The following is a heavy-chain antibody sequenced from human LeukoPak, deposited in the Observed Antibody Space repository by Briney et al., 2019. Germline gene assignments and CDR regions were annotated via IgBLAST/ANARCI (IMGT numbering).Heavy chain of an antibody. Sequence: PGGSLRLSCAASGFTFSSYGMSWVRQAPGKGLEWVSAISGSGGSTYYADSVKGRFTISRDNGKNSLDLQMNSLRADDTAFYYCARDTLGEGEDANYAVYYFDYWGQGTVVTVSS. D-gene: IGHD4/OR15-4a*01. J-gene: IGHJ4*02. CDR3: ARDTLGEGEDANYAVYYFDY. CDR2: ISGSGGST. CDR1: GFTFSSYG. V-gene: IGHV3-23*01.